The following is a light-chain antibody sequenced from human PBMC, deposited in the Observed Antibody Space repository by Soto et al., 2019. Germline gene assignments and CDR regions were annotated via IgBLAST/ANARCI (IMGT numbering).Light chain of an antibody. CDR3: QSYDSSLSGVV. J-gene: IGLJ1*01. V-gene: IGLV1-40*01. Sequence: QSVLTQPPSVSGAPGQRVTISCTGSSSNIGAGYDVHWYQQLPGTAPKLLIYGNNNRPSGVPDRFSGSKSGTSASLAITGLQAKDEADYYCQSYDSSLSGVVFGTGTKVTVL. CDR1: SSNIGAGYD. CDR2: GNN.